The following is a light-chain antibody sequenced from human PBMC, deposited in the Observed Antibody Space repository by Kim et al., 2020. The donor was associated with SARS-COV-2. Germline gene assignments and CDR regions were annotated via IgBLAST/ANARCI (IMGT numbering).Light chain of an antibody. J-gene: IGLJ3*02. V-gene: IGLV4-60*03. Sequence: SSVKLTCTLSSGHSSYIIAWHQQQPGKAPRYLMKLEGSGSYNKGSGVPDRFSGSSSGDDRYLTISNLQSEDEADYYCETWDSNIWVFGGGTQLTVL. CDR2: LEGSGSY. CDR3: ETWDSNIWV. CDR1: SGHSSYI.